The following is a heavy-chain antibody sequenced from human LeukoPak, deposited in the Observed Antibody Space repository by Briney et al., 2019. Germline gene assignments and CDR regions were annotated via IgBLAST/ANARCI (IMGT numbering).Heavy chain of an antibody. J-gene: IGHJ4*02. CDR2: IPYDGSNE. V-gene: IGHV3-30*18. Sequence: GGSLRLSCAASGFTFSTSAMHWVRQAPGKGLEWVAIIPYDGSNEYYADSVKGRFTISRDNSKNTLYLQMNSLRAEDAAVYYCAKANGSGSYLIDYWGQGTLVTVSS. D-gene: IGHD3-10*01. CDR1: GFTFSTSA. CDR3: AKANGSGSYLIDY.